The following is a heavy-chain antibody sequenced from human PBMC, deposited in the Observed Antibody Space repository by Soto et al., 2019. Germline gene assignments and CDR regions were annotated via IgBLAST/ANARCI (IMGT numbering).Heavy chain of an antibody. CDR3: AKTGCNGGSCFSWFDP. CDR2: IYHSGST. V-gene: IGHV4-31*03. D-gene: IGHD2-15*01. CDR1: GGSISSGAYS. Sequence: SETLSLTCTVSGGSISSGAYSWNWIRQHPGKGLEWIGYIYHSGSTYYNPSLQSRVTISVDTSKNQFSLKVISVTAADTAVYYCAKTGCNGGSCFSWFDPWGQGTPVTVSS. J-gene: IGHJ5*02.